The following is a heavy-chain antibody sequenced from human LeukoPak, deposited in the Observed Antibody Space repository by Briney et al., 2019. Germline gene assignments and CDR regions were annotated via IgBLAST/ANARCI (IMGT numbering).Heavy chain of an antibody. J-gene: IGHJ4*02. D-gene: IGHD5-18*01. CDR3: ARRGRYGYYFDY. CDR2: INHSGST. Sequence: SSETLSLTCAVYGGSFSGYYWSWIRQPPGKGLEWIGEINHSGSTNYNPSLKSRVTISVDTSKNQFSLKLSSVTAADTAVYYCARRGRYGYYFDYWGQGTLVTVSS. CDR1: GGSFSGYY. V-gene: IGHV4-34*01.